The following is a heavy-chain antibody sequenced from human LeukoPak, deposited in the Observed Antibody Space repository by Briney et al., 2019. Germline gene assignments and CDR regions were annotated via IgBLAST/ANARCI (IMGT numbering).Heavy chain of an antibody. J-gene: IGHJ1*01. CDR2: IYYSGST. Sequence: SETLSLTCTVSGGSISSYYWRWIRQPPGKGLEWIGYIYYSGSTNYNPSLKSRVTISVDTSTNQFSLKLSSVTAADTAVYYCARAYCGGDCYSAEYFQHWGQGTLFTVSS. CDR1: GGSISSYY. D-gene: IGHD2-21*02. CDR3: ARAYCGGDCYSAEYFQH. V-gene: IGHV4-59*01.